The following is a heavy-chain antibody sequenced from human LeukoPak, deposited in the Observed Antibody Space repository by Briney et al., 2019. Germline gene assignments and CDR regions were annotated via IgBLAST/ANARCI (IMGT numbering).Heavy chain of an antibody. CDR1: GYTFTSYD. V-gene: IGHV1-8*03. CDR3: ARGVKWSYYYYYMDV. CDR2: MNPNSGNT. Sequence: GASVKVSCKASGYTFTSYDINWVRQATGQGLEWMGWMNPNSGNTGYAQKFQGRVTITRNTSISTAYMELSSLRSEDTAVYYCARGVKWSYYYYYMDVGGKGTTVTVSS. J-gene: IGHJ6*03. D-gene: IGHD1-26*01.